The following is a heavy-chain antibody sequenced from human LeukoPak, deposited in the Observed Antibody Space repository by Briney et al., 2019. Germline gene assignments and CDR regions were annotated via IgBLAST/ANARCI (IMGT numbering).Heavy chain of an antibody. J-gene: IGHJ5*02. Sequence: SVKVSCKASGGTFSSYAISWVRQAPGQGLEWMGGIIPIFGTANYAQKFQGRVTITADESTSTAYMELCSLRSEDTAVYYCARGGGKGYYGSGSYYRTNWFDPWGQGTLVTVSS. CDR3: ARGGGKGYYGSGSYYRTNWFDP. V-gene: IGHV1-69*13. CDR1: GGTFSSYA. D-gene: IGHD3-10*01. CDR2: IIPIFGTA.